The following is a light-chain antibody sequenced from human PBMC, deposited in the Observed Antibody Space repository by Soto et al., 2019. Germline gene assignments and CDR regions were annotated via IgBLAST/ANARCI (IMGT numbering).Light chain of an antibody. CDR3: QQYDSSPRT. CDR2: GAS. J-gene: IGKJ1*01. Sequence: EIVLTQSRCTLSLSPVERSTLSCRASQSVSTRSLAWYQQKPGQAPRLLISGASSRAADIPDRFSGSGSGTDFTLTINRLEPEDFAVYYCQQYDSSPRTFGQGTKVDIK. CDR1: QSVSTRS. V-gene: IGKV3-20*01.